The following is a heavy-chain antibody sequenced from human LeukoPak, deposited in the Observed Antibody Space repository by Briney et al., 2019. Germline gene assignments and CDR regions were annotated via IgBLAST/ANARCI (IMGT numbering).Heavy chain of an antibody. V-gene: IGHV3-7*05. CDR3: VGPYD. Sequence: GGSLRLSCVASESTFSPYWMNWVRQAPGKGLEWVANINKDGSEIYYLDSVKGRFTISRDNAKNSLDLQMNSLRAEDTAVYYCVGPYDWGQGTLVTVSS. CDR2: INKDGSEI. CDR1: ESTFSPYW. D-gene: IGHD2-21*01. J-gene: IGHJ4*02.